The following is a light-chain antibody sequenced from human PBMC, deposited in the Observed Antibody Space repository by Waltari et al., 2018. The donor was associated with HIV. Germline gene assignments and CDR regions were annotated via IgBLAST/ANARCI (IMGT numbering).Light chain of an antibody. CDR3: QQYNNWPLT. CDR1: QSISSN. J-gene: IGKJ4*01. Sequence: IVMTQSPPTVSVSPGDRATLFCRASQSISSNLAWYQQKPGQAPRLLIYGASTRATGMSARFSGSGSGTEFTLTISSLQSEDFAVYYCQQYNNWPLTFGGGTKVDIK. V-gene: IGKV3-15*01. CDR2: GAS.